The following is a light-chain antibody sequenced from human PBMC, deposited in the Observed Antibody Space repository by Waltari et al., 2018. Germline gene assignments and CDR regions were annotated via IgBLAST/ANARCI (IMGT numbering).Light chain of an antibody. CDR2: YAN. V-gene: IGKV1-13*02. J-gene: IGKJ4*01. CDR3: QQGNSYPLT. CDR1: QGISSY. Sequence: IQMSQSPSSLSASVGDRVTITCRASQGISSYLNWYQQKPGKAPKLLIYYANSLASGVPSRFSGSGSGTEFTLTISSLQPEDFATYYFQQGNSYPLTFGGGTKVEIK.